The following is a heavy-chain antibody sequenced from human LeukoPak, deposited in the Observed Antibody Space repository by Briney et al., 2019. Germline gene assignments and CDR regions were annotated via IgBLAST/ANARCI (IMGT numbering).Heavy chain of an antibody. CDR3: ARRLAAAGTIDY. Sequence: PSETLSLTCTVSGGSISSYYWSWIRQPPGKGLEWIGYIYYSGSTNYNPSLKSRVTISVDTSKNQFSLKLGSVTAADTAVYYCARRLAAAGTIDYWGQGTLVTVSS. CDR1: GGSISSYY. CDR2: IYYSGST. J-gene: IGHJ4*02. V-gene: IGHV4-59*08. D-gene: IGHD6-13*01.